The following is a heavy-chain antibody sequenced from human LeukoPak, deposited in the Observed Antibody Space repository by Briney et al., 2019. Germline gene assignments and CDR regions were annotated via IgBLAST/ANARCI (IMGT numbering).Heavy chain of an antibody. Sequence: LAWIAIIYPGHSDTTYSPSFQRQVPISAHKSISTAYLQWSSLKASHTAMYYCARGNNHYDYWGQGTLVTVSS. D-gene: IGHD1-14*01. CDR3: ARGNNHYDY. CDR2: IYPGHSDT. J-gene: IGHJ4*02. V-gene: IGHV5-51*02.